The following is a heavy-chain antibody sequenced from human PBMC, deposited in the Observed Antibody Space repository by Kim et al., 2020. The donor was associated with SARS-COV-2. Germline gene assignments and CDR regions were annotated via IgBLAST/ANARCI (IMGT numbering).Heavy chain of an antibody. CDR2: INYSGST. Sequence: WETLSLTCAVYGGPFSGYYWSWIRQPQGKGLEWMGEINYSGSTNYNPSLKSRVTIIVKTSKNQVSLKRSSVIAAETGVYYCARSTRAAALGKLCDSGG. J-gene: IGHJ5*01. V-gene: IGHV4-34*01. CDR3: ARSTRAAALGKLCDS. CDR1: GGPFSGYY. D-gene: IGHD7-27*01.